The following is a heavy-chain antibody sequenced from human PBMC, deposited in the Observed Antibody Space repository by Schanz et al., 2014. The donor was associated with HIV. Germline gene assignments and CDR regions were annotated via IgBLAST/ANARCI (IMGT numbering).Heavy chain of an antibody. Sequence: QVQLVQSGTEVKKPGASVTVSCKASGYTFTNYAINWVRQAPGQGLEWMGWISNYIGNTDYAQNLQGRVTMTADTFTNXAYMELRSLTSADTAVYYCARGSCSGGTCYSGDHWGQGTLVTVSA. D-gene: IGHD2-15*01. J-gene: IGHJ4*02. CDR2: ISNYIGNT. CDR3: ARGSCSGGTCYSGDH. V-gene: IGHV1-18*01. CDR1: GYTFTNYA.